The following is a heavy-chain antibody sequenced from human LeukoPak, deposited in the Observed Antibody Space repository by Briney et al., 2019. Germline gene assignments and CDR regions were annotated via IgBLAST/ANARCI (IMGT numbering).Heavy chain of an antibody. J-gene: IGHJ4*02. CDR1: CGSFSGYY. Sequence: PSETLSLTCSVYCGSFSGYYWRWIRQPPPKGLDWIGEINHSGSTNYNPSLKSRVTISVDTSKNQFSLKLSSVTAADTAVYYCARETTGTTFFDYWGQGTLVTVSS. CDR2: INHSGST. D-gene: IGHD1-1*01. CDR3: ARETTGTTFFDY. V-gene: IGHV4-34*01.